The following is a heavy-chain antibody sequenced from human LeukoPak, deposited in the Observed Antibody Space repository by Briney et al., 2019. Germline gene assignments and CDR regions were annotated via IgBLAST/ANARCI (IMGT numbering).Heavy chain of an antibody. J-gene: IGHJ4*02. CDR3: AREPLNYYDSSGHGVLGFDY. V-gene: IGHV4-38-2*02. CDR1: GYSISSGYY. CDR2: IYHSGST. Sequence: SETLSLTCTVSGYSISSGYYWGWIRQPPGKGLEWIGSIYHSGSTYYNPSLKSRVTISVDTSKNQFSLKLSSVTAADTAVYYCAREPLNYYDSSGHGVLGFDYWGQGTLVTVSS. D-gene: IGHD3-22*01.